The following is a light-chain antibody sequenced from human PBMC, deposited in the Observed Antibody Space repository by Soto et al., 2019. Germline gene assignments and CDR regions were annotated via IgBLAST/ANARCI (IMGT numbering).Light chain of an antibody. J-gene: IGLJ2*01. CDR2: DVS. V-gene: IGLV2-14*01. CDR3: CSYAGSSTFVV. Sequence: QSALTQPASVSGSPGQSITISCTGTSSDVGGYNYVSWYQQYPGKAPKLMIYDVSNRPSGVSNRFSGSKSGNTASLTISGLQAEDEADYYCCSYAGSSTFVVFGGGTKVTVL. CDR1: SSDVGGYNY.